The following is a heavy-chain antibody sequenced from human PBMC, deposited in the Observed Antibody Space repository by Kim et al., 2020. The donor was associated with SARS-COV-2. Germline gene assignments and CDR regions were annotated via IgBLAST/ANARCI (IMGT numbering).Heavy chain of an antibody. J-gene: IGHJ3*02. CDR1: GFTFSSYA. CDR3: ARSSGYSFFDI. D-gene: IGHD3-22*01. Sequence: GGSLRLSCAASGFTFSSYAMNWVRQAPGKGLEWVAVISYDGSNKYYADSVKGRFTISRDNSKNTLYLQMNSLRAEDTAVYYCARSSGYSFFDIWGQGTMVTVSS. CDR2: ISYDGSNK. V-gene: IGHV3-30*04.